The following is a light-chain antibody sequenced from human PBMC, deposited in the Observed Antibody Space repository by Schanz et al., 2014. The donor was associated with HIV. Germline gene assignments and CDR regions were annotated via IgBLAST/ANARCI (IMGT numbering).Light chain of an antibody. J-gene: IGLJ2*01. Sequence: QSALTQPPSASGSPGQSVTISCTGTSSDVGSYNLVSWYQQHPGKAPKLLLYDVTKRPSGVPDRFSGSTSGITASLTISGLQAEDEADYYCCSYAGSSTLVFGGGTKLTVL. V-gene: IGLV2-11*01. CDR2: DVT. CDR3: CSYAGSSTLV. CDR1: SSDVGSYNL.